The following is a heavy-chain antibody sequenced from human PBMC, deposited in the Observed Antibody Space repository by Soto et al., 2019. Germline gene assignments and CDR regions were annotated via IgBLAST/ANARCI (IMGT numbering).Heavy chain of an antibody. Sequence: QVQLVQSGAEVKKPGASVKVSCKASGYTFTSYDINWVRQATGQGLEWMGWMNPNSGNTGYAQKFQGRVTMTRNTSMSTAYMELSSLRSEDTAVYYCARAVTTVTTRWFDPWGQGTLVTVSS. J-gene: IGHJ5*02. D-gene: IGHD4-4*01. CDR1: GYTFTSYD. CDR2: MNPNSGNT. V-gene: IGHV1-8*01. CDR3: ARAVTTVTTRWFDP.